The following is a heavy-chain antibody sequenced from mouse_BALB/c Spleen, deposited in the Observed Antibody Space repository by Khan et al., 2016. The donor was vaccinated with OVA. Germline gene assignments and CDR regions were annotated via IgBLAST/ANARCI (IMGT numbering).Heavy chain of an antibody. CDR1: GFTFSNYG. D-gene: IGHD4-1*01. J-gene: IGHJ3*01. CDR3: ASLLTGSFAY. V-gene: IGHV5-6*01. CDR2: INSDGSYT. Sequence: EVELVESGGDLVKPGGSLKLSCAASGFTFSNYGMSWVRQIPDKRLEWVATINSDGSYTYYPDSVKGRFTISRNNAKNTLSLEMISLRSDDTAMYYCASLLTGSFAYWGQGTLVTVFA.